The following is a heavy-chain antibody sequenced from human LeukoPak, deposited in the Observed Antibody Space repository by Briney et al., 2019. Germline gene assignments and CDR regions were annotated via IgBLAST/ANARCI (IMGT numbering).Heavy chain of an antibody. CDR2: IYYTGST. V-gene: IGHV4-39*01. CDR3: ARLGYCITTSRPTADWFDP. D-gene: IGHD2-2*03. J-gene: IGHJ5*02. Sequence: KTSETLSLTCTVSGGSISSSSYYWGWIRQPPGKGLEWIGNIYYTGSTYYNPSLKSRVTISVDTSKNQFSLKLSSVTAADTAVYYCARLGYCITTSRPTADWFDPWGQGTLVTVSS. CDR1: GGSISSSSYY.